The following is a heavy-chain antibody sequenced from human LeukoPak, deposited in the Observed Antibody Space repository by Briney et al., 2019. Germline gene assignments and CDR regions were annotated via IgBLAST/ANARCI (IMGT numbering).Heavy chain of an antibody. D-gene: IGHD3-9*01. CDR3: ARAIYDILTGYNPYYFDY. CDR1: GFPFITYN. J-gene: IGHJ4*02. V-gene: IGHV3-48*01. CDR2: IDSSSSTI. Sequence: PGGSLRLSCAVSGFPFITYNMNWVRQAPGKGLEWVSYIDSSSSTIYYVDSVKGRFTVSRDNSKNMLYLQMNSLRAEDTAVYYCARAIYDILTGYNPYYFDYWGQGTLVTVSS.